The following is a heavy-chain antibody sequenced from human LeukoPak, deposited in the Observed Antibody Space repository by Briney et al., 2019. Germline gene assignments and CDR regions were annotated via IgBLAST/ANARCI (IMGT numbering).Heavy chain of an antibody. CDR2: IYHSGST. Sequence: SSETLSLTCAVSGYSISSGYYWGWIRQPPGKGQEWIGSIYHSGSTYYNPSLKSRVTISVDTSKNQFSLKLSSVTAADTAVYYCARQYCSGGSCYIGYWGQGTLVTVSS. CDR3: ARQYCSGGSCYIGY. V-gene: IGHV4-38-2*01. J-gene: IGHJ4*02. D-gene: IGHD2-15*01. CDR1: GYSISSGYY.